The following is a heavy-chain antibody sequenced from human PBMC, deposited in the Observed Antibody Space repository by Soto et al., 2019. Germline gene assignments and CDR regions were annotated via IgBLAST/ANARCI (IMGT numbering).Heavy chain of an antibody. J-gene: IGHJ4*02. CDR3: ARGTDYYDSSGSIDY. D-gene: IGHD3-22*01. Sequence: PSETLSLTCTVSGGSVSSGSYEWSWTRQRPGKGLEWIGYIYYSGSTNYNPSLKSRVTISVDTSKNQFSLKLSSVTAADTAVHYCARGTDYYDSSGSIDYWGQGTLVTVSS. CDR1: GGSVSSGSYE. CDR2: IYYSGST. V-gene: IGHV4-61*01.